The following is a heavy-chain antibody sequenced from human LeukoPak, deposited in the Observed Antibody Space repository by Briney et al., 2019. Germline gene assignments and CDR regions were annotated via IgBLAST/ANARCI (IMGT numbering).Heavy chain of an antibody. Sequence: SETLSLTCAVYGGSFSGYYWSWIRQPPGKGLEWIGEINHSGSTNYNPSLKSRVTISVDTSKNQFSLKLSSVTAADTAVYYCARLRPYYYGSGSYYNPYYYYMDVWGKGTTVTISS. CDR2: INHSGST. CDR3: ARLRPYYYGSGSYYNPYYYYMDV. V-gene: IGHV4-34*01. J-gene: IGHJ6*03. CDR1: GGSFSGYY. D-gene: IGHD3-10*01.